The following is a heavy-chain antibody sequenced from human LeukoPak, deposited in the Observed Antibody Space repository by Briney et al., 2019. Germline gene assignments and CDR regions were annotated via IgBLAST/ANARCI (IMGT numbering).Heavy chain of an antibody. J-gene: IGHJ4*02. Sequence: GGSLRLSCAASGFTFSSYAMSWVRQAPGKGLEWVSAISGSGGSTYYADSVKGRFTISRDNSKNTLYLQMNSLRAEHTAVYYCARAYSSSWYDYWGQGTLVTVSS. CDR3: ARAYSSSWYDY. D-gene: IGHD6-13*01. CDR1: GFTFSSYA. CDR2: ISGSGGST. V-gene: IGHV3-23*01.